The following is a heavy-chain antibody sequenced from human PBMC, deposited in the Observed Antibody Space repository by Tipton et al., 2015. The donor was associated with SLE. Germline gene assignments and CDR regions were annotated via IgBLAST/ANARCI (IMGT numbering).Heavy chain of an antibody. D-gene: IGHD6-13*01. CDR3: AKDLGYSSSLDY. Sequence: GSLRLSCAASGFTFSSYAMSWVRQAPGKGPEWVSVIYSGGSTYYADSVKGRFTISRDNSKNTLYLQMNSLRAEDTAVYYCAKDLGYSSSLDYWGQGTLVTVSS. J-gene: IGHJ4*02. CDR2: IYSGGST. CDR1: GFTFSSYA. V-gene: IGHV3-23*03.